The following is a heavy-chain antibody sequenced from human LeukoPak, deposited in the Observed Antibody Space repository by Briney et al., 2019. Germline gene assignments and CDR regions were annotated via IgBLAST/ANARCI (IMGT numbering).Heavy chain of an antibody. CDR2: IYPDDSDT. V-gene: IGHV5-51*01. D-gene: IGHD5-24*01. CDR3: ARGRDGYMVLFDY. CDR1: GYSFASYW. J-gene: IGHJ4*02. Sequence: GESLKISCKGSGYSFASYWIGWVRQMPGKGLEWMGIIYPDDSDTRYSPSFQGQVTISADKSISTAYLQWSSLKASDTAMYYCARGRDGYMVLFDYWGQGTLVTVSS.